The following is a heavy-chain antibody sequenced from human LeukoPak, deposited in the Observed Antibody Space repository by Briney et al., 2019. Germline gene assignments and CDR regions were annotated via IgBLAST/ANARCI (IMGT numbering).Heavy chain of an antibody. CDR2: IRNDGSDK. D-gene: IGHD4-17*01. V-gene: IGHV3-30*02. J-gene: IGHJ4*02. Sequence: GGSLRLSCAASGFTFSSYGMHWVRQAPGKGLEWVAFIRNDGSDKYYAVSVKGRFTISRDSAKTSLYLQINNLRAEDTALYYYAKAHDYGDYAGFDYWGQGTLVTVSS. CDR1: GFTFSSYG. CDR3: AKAHDYGDYAGFDY.